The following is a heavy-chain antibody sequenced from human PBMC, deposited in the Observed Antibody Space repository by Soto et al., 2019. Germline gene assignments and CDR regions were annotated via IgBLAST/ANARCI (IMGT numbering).Heavy chain of an antibody. CDR2: IYYSGST. V-gene: IGHV4-39*01. D-gene: IGHD3-9*01. J-gene: IGHJ4*02. CDR1: VGSVSSSSYY. Sequence: LXVTCTVSVGSVSSSSYYWGWILRPPGKGLEWIGSIYYSGSTYYNPSLKSRVTISVDTSKNHFSLKLSSVTAADRAVYYCASYDILTGYYIDYWGQGTLVTVYS. CDR3: ASYDILTGYYIDY.